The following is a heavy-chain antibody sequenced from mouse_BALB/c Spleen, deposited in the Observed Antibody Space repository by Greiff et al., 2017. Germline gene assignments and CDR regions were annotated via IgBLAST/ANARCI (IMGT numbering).Heavy chain of an antibody. CDR2: IRNKANVYTT. V-gene: IGHV7-3*02. CDR3: ARDSLPYYGNLFAY. Sequence: EVKLVESGGGLVQPGGSLRLSCATSGFTFTDYYMSWVRQPPGKALEWLGFIRNKANVYTTEYSASVKGRFTISRDNSQSILYLQMNTLRAEDSATYYCARDSLPYYGNLFAYWGQGTLVTVSA. CDR1: GFTFTDYY. J-gene: IGHJ3*01. D-gene: IGHD2-10*01.